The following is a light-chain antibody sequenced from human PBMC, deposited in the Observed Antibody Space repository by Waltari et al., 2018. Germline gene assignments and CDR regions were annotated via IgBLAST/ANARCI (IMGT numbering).Light chain of an antibody. J-gene: IGKJ3*01. Sequence: AIRMTQSPFSLSASVGDRVTITCWASQGISSYLAWYQQKPAKAPKLFIYYASSLQSVVPSRFSGSGSGTDYTLTISSLQPEDFATYYCQQYYSTPFFTFGPGTKVDIK. V-gene: IGKV1D-43*01. CDR3: QQYYSTPFFT. CDR1: QGISSY. CDR2: YAS.